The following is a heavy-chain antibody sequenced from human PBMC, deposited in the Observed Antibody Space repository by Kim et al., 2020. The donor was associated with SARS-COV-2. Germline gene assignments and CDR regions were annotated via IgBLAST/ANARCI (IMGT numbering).Heavy chain of an antibody. Sequence: SSRTIKHHESVKGTLTLSRDNARNSLKLQMNSLRVEDTAVYYCAGRLDYWGQGTLVTVSS. J-gene: IGHJ4*02. CDR2: SSRTI. CDR3: AGRLDY. V-gene: IGHV3-48*01.